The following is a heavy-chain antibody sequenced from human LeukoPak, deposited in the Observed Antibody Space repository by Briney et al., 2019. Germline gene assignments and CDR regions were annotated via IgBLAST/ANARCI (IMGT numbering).Heavy chain of an antibody. CDR3: AKDTTHSGSYGVDY. CDR1: GFTFSSYS. Sequence: GGSLRLSCAASGFTFSSYSMNWVRQAPGKGLEWVSAINSGGVNTYYADSVKGRFTISRDNSKNTLYLQMNSLRAEDTAVYYCAKDTTHSGSYGVDYWGQGTLVIVSS. J-gene: IGHJ4*02. V-gene: IGHV3-23*01. CDR2: INSGGVNT. D-gene: IGHD1-26*01.